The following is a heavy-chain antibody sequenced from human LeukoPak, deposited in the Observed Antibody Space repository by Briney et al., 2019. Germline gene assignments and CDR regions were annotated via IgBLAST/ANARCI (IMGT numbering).Heavy chain of an antibody. Sequence: SETLSLTCTVSGGSISSYYWSWIRQPPGKGLEWIGYIYYSGSTNYSPSLKSRVTISVDTSKNQFSLKLSSVTAADTAVYYCARGWSQSGPVGSWGQGTLVTV. CDR1: GGSISSYY. CDR2: IYYSGST. CDR3: ARGWSQSGPVGS. D-gene: IGHD3-10*01. J-gene: IGHJ1*01. V-gene: IGHV4-59*01.